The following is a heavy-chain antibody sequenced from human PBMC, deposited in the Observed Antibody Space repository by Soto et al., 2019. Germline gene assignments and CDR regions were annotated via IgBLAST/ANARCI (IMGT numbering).Heavy chain of an antibody. V-gene: IGHV3-48*03. CDR3: TRRVKLALDS. J-gene: IGHJ4*02. CDR1: GFSFRNYE. Sequence: PGGSLRLSCVASGFSFRNYEMNWVRQAPGKGLEWLSYISSSGSTMYYADSVKGRFTISRDNAKNSLSLQINSLRAEDTALYYCTRRVKLALDSWGQGTQVTVSS. CDR2: ISSSGSTM. D-gene: IGHD6-13*01.